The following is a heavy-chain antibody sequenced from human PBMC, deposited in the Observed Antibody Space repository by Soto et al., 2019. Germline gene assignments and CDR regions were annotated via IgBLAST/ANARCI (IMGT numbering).Heavy chain of an antibody. CDR2: ISAYNGNT. J-gene: IGHJ6*02. CDR1: GYSFTSYG. D-gene: IGHD3-22*01. V-gene: IGHV1-18*01. CDR3: ARETYHYDSSGYFGLDV. Sequence: QVQLVQSGAEVKKPGASVKVSCKASGYSFTSYGISWVRQAPGQGLEWMGWISAYNGNTNHAQKFQARVTMTTDTSTKTAYMELRSLRSDDTAVYYCARETYHYDSSGYFGLDVWGQGTTVTVSS.